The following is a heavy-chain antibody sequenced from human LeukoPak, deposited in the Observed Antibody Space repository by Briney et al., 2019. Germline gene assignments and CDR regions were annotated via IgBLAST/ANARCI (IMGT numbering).Heavy chain of an antibody. CDR2: ISGSGGST. J-gene: IGHJ4*02. CDR1: GFTFSSYG. V-gene: IGHV3-23*01. D-gene: IGHD6-19*01. CDR3: ARVISVAGYDY. Sequence: GGSLRLSCAASGFTFSSYGMSWVRQAPGKGLEWVSAISGSGGSTYYADSVKGRFTISRDNAKNSLYLQMNSLRAEDTAVYYCARVISVAGYDYWGQGTLVTVSS.